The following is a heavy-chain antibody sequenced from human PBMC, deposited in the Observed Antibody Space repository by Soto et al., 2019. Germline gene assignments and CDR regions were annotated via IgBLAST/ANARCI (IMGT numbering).Heavy chain of an antibody. CDR2: TYYRSKWYN. CDR3: ARDYLLGRRTSYYYGMDV. D-gene: IGHD3-16*01. CDR1: GDSVSSNSAA. Sequence: PSQTLSLTCAISGDSVSSNSAAWNWIRQSLSRGLEWLGRTYYRSKWYNDYAVSVKSRITINPDTSKNQFSLQLNSVTPEDTAVYYCARDYLLGRRTSYYYGMDVWGQGTTVTVSS. J-gene: IGHJ6*02. V-gene: IGHV6-1*01.